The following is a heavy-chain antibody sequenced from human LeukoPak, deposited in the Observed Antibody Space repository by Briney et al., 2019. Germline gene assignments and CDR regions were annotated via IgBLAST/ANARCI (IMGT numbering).Heavy chain of an antibody. Sequence: PGGSLRLSCAASGFTVSSNYMSWVRQAPGKGLEWVSVIYSGGSTYYADSVKGRFTISRDNSKNTLYLQMNSLRAEDTAVYYCARIYQRIDGYNLRAFDYWGQGTLVTVSS. D-gene: IGHD5-12*01. J-gene: IGHJ4*02. V-gene: IGHV3-66*01. CDR1: GFTVSSNY. CDR3: ARIYQRIDGYNLRAFDY. CDR2: IYSGGST.